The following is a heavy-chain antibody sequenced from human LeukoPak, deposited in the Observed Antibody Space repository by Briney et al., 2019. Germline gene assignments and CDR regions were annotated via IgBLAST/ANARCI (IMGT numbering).Heavy chain of an antibody. V-gene: IGHV1-18*01. CDR2: ISAYNGNT. CDR3: ASLGGYGDYSEDYYYMDV. D-gene: IGHD4-17*01. J-gene: IGHJ6*03. CDR1: GYTFTSYG. Sequence: ASVKVSCKASGYTFTSYGISWVRQAPGQGLEWMGWISAYNGNTNYAQKLQGRVTMTTDTSTSTAYMELRSLRSDDTAVYYCASLGGYGDYSEDYYYMDVWGKGTTVTVSS.